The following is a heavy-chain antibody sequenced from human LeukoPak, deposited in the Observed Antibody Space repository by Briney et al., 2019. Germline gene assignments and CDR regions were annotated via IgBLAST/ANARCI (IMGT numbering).Heavy chain of an antibody. Sequence: SETPSLTCTVSDYSISNNYFSGWIRQPPGKGLEWIGNIYHSGSTYYNPSLKSRVTISVDTSKNQFSLKLSSVTAADTAVYYCARTTMVRGTYYMDVWGKGTTVTVSS. CDR1: DYSISNNYF. CDR2: IYHSGST. J-gene: IGHJ6*03. V-gene: IGHV4-38-2*02. D-gene: IGHD3-10*01. CDR3: ARTTMVRGTYYMDV.